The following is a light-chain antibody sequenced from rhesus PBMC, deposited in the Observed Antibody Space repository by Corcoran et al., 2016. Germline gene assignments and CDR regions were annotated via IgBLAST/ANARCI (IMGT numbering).Light chain of an antibody. V-gene: IGKV1-37*01. J-gene: IGKJ4*01. CDR2: YAS. CDR3: QQYNSDPLT. CDR1: QGIGSF. Sequence: DIQMTQSPSSLSASVGDRVTLTCRASQGIGSFLAWYQQKPGKAPKPLIYYASNLENGVPSRFSGSGSGTEVTLTISSLQPEGFATYFCQQYNSDPLTFGGGTKVEIK.